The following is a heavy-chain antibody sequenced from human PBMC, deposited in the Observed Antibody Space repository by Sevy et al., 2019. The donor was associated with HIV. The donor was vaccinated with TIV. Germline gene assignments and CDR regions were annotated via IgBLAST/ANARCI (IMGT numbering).Heavy chain of an antibody. D-gene: IGHD3-22*01. J-gene: IGHJ6*02. CDR2: IYSGGST. V-gene: IGHV3-53*01. Sequence: GESLKISCAASGFTVSSNYMSWVRQAPGKGLEWVSVIYSGGSTYYADSVKGRFTISRDNSKNTLYLQMNSLRAEDTAVYYCARGVTMIVATPYYYYGMDVWGQGTTVTVSS. CDR1: GFTVSSNY. CDR3: ARGVTMIVATPYYYYGMDV.